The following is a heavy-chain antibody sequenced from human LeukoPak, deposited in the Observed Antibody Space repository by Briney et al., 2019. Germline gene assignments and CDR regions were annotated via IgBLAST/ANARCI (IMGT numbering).Heavy chain of an antibody. D-gene: IGHD3-22*01. CDR2: ISGSGGST. Sequence: GGSLRLSCAASGFTFSNYAMSWVRQAPGKGLEWVSAISGSGGSTYYADSVKGRFTISRDNSKNTLYLQMNSLRAEDTAVYYCAKESVTEKIKYYYDSSGYYLYYFDYWGQGTLVTVSS. J-gene: IGHJ4*02. V-gene: IGHV3-23*01. CDR3: AKESVTEKIKYYYDSSGYYLYYFDY. CDR1: GFTFSNYA.